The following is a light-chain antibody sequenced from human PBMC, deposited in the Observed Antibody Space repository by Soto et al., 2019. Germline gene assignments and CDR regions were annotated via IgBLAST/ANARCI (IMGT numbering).Light chain of an antibody. J-gene: IGLJ2*01. V-gene: IGLV2-14*01. CDR3: SSYTSSSTVV. CDR1: SCDVGGYNY. CDR2: DVS. Sequence: QSALTQPASVSGSPGQSITISCTGTSCDVGGYNYVSWYQQHPGKAPKLMIYDVSHRPSGVSNRFSGSKSGNTASLTISGLQAEDEADYYCSSYTSSSTVVFGGGTKLTVL.